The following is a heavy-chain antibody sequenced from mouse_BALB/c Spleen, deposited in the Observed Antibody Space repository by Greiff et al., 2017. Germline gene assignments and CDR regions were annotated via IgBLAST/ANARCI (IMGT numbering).Heavy chain of an antibody. CDR3: ARPPSYYYGSSYGYFDV. CDR2: ISSGGSYT. J-gene: IGHJ1*01. D-gene: IGHD1-1*01. V-gene: IGHV5-9-1*01. CDR1: GFTFSSYA. Sequence: EVMLVESGGGLVKPGGSLKLSCAASGFTFSSYAMSWVRQTPEKRLEWVATISSGGSYTYYPDSVKGRFTISRDNAKNTLYLQMSSLRSEDTAMYYCARPPSYYYGSSYGYFDVWGAGTTVTVSS.